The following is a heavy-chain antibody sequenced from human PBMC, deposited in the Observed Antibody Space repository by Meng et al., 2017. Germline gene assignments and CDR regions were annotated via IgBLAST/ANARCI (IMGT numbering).Heavy chain of an antibody. CDR1: GFTFNNYW. Sequence: EVQLVQSGGGLVQPGGSLRLSCAASGFTFNNYWMHWVRQVPGKGLVWVSRISGDGSITNYADSVKGRFTFSRDNAKNTLYLQMNSLRPEDTAVYYCLDETPRSDYWGQGSLVTVSS. V-gene: IGHV3-74*01. CDR2: ISGDGSIT. CDR3: LDETPRSDY. J-gene: IGHJ4*02. D-gene: IGHD1-1*01.